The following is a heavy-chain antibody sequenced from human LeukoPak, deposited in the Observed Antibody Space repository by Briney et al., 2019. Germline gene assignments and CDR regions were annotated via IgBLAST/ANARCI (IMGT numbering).Heavy chain of an antibody. Sequence: GGSLRLSCAASGFTFSNAWMNWVRQAPGKGLEWVSSISSSSSYIYYADSVKGRFTISRDNAKNSLYLQMNSLRAEDTAVYYCARDRAMEVGAYYFDYWGQGTLVTVSS. CDR1: GFTFSNAW. D-gene: IGHD1-26*01. CDR3: ARDRAMEVGAYYFDY. J-gene: IGHJ4*02. V-gene: IGHV3-21*01. CDR2: ISSSSSYI.